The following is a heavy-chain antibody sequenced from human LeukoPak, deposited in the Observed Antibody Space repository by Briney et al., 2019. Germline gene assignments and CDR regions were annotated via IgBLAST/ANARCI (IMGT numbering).Heavy chain of an antibody. CDR2: INPSGGA. J-gene: IGHJ4*02. CDR3: AFSNYDPTFYY. CDR1: GGSLSAYY. V-gene: IGHV4-34*01. Sequence: SETLSLTCAVYGGSLSAYYWSWIRPPPGKGREWIGEINPSGGANYNPSLKSRVTMSADTSKNHFSLRLTSVTAADTGTYYCAFSNYDPTFYYWGQGTLVTVSS. D-gene: IGHD4-11*01.